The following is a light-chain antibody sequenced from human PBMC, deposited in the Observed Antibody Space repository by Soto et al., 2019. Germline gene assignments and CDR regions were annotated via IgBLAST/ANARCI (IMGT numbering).Light chain of an antibody. CDR3: QQSYNTLAWT. V-gene: IGKV1-39*01. Sequence: DSQRTQSPSSLSASVGGRVTITCRASQSISSYLNWYQQKPGKAPKLLIYEASSLQSGVPSRFSGTGSGTDFTLTISSLQPEDFATYYCQQSYNTLAWTCGQGTKGDIK. CDR1: QSISSY. CDR2: EAS. J-gene: IGKJ1*01.